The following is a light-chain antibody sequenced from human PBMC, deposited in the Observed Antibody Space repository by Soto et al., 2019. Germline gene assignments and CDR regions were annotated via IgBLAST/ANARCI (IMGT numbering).Light chain of an antibody. CDR1: QGINNY. CDR2: AAS. CDR3: QKYNCDPWT. V-gene: IGKV1-27*01. J-gene: IGKJ1*01. Sequence: DIQMTQSPSSLSASVGDRVTITYRASQGINNYLAWYQQKPGKVPKLLIYAASTLQSGVPSRFSGSVSGTDFTLTISSLQPEDVATYYCQKYNCDPWTFGHGTKVDIK.